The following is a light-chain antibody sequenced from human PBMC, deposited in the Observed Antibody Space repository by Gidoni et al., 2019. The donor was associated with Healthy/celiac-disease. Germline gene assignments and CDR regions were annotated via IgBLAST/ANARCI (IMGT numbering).Light chain of an antibody. J-gene: IGKJ1*01. V-gene: IGKV3-15*01. CDR2: AAS. Sequence: EIVRTQSPATLSVSPGERATLSCRASQSVSSSLAWYQQKPGQAPRLLIYAASTRATGIPARYSGRGSGTEFTLTISSLQSEDFAVYYCQQYNNWPPWTFGQGTKVEIK. CDR1: QSVSSS. CDR3: QQYNNWPPWT.